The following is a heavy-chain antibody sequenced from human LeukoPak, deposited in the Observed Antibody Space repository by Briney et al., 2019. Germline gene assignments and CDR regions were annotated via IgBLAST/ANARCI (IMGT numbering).Heavy chain of an antibody. CDR3: AREPYGSGSFRTDYYYMDV. Sequence: ASVKVSCKASGYTFTGYSMHWVRQAPGQGLEWMGWIYPNSGGTNYAQKLQGRVTMTRDTSISTAYMELSRLTSDDTAVYYCAREPYGSGSFRTDYYYMDVWGKGTTVTISS. D-gene: IGHD3-10*01. J-gene: IGHJ6*03. CDR2: IYPNSGGT. V-gene: IGHV1-2*02. CDR1: GYTFTGYS.